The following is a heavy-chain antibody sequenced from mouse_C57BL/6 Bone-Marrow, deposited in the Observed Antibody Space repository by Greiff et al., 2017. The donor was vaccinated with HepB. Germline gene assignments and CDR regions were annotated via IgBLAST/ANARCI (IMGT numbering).Heavy chain of an antibody. CDR3: AGERGNYGDAMDY. J-gene: IGHJ4*01. Sequence: QVQLQQSGAELARPGASVKLSCKASGYTFTSYGISWVKQRTGQGLEWIGEIYPRSGNTYYNEKFKGKATLTADKSSSTAYMELRSLTSEDSAVYYCAGERGNYGDAMDYWGQGTSVTVSS. D-gene: IGHD2-1*01. CDR2: IYPRSGNT. CDR1: GYTFTSYG. V-gene: IGHV1-81*01.